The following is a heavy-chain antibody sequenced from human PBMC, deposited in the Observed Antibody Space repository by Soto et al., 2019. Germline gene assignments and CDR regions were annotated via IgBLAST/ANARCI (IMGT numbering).Heavy chain of an antibody. J-gene: IGHJ6*02. CDR1: GFTFSDYY. Sequence: GGSLRLSCAASGFTFSDYYMSWIRQAPGKGLEWISYISSSGSTIYYADSVKGRFTISRDNAKNSLYLQMNSLRAEDTAVYYCAVIPYPYYYYGMDVWGQGTTVTVSS. V-gene: IGHV3-11*01. CDR2: ISSSGSTI. D-gene: IGHD3-16*01. CDR3: AVIPYPYYYYGMDV.